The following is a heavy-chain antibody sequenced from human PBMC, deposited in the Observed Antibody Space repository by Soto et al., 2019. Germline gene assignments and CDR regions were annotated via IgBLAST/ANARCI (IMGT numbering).Heavy chain of an antibody. V-gene: IGHV3-23*01. D-gene: IGHD1-1*01. CDR1: GFTFSRYA. Sequence: GGSLRLSCAASGFTFSRYAMGWVRQAPGKGLEWVSVISGSGGNIHYADSVKGRFTISRDNSKNTLYLQMNSLRVEDTAVYNCATQDFRGTTGTTWGQGSLVTVSS. J-gene: IGHJ4*02. CDR2: ISGSGGNI. CDR3: ATQDFRGTTGTT.